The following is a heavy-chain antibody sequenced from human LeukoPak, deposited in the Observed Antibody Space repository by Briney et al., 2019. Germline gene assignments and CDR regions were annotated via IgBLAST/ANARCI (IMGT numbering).Heavy chain of an antibody. CDR2: FYRGDSDT. V-gene: IGHV5-51*01. CDR3: ERHHGMATTSPFAY. J-gene: IGHJ4*02. CDR1: GYSFTSYW. Sequence: ESLKISCKGSGYSFTSYWIGLVRQMPGKGLGWVGIFYRGDSDTRYSPSFQGQVTISADKYISTAYLQWSSLKASDTPMYYCERHHGMATTSPFAYWGQGTLVTVSS. D-gene: IGHD5-24*01.